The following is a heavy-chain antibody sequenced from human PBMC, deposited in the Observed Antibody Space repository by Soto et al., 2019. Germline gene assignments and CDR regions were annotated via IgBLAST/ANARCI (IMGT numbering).Heavy chain of an antibody. J-gene: IGHJ2*01. CDR2: IYYSGST. Sequence: QVQLQESGPGLVKPSPTLSLTCTVSGGSISSGGYYWSWIRQHPGKGLEWIGYIYYSGSTYYNPALKSRVTISGDPSKNQFSLKRSAVTAADTAVYYCARDARRWFGELLSDWYFDLWGRGTLVTVSS. CDR1: GGSISSGGYY. D-gene: IGHD3-10*01. V-gene: IGHV4-31*03. CDR3: ARDARRWFGELLSDWYFDL.